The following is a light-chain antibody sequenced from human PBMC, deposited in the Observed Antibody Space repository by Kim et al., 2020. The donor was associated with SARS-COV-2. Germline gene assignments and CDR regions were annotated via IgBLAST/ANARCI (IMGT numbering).Light chain of an antibody. CDR3: NSRDSSGNHLV. CDR2: NKT. J-gene: IGLJ3*02. CDR1: SFRNYY. V-gene: IGLV3-19*01. Sequence: ALGQPVRITSQGDSFRNYYASWYQQRTGQAAVLVIYNKTNRPSGIPDRFSGSSSGNTASLTITGAQEEDEADYYCNSRDSSGNHLVFGGGTQLTVL.